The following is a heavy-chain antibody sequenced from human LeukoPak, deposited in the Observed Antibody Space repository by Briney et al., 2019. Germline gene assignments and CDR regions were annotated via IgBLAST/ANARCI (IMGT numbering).Heavy chain of an antibody. CDR2: ISPYSGNT. Sequence: ASVKVSFKASGYLFINYGITWLRQAPGQGLECMGWISPYSGNTDYAQKLQGRVTMTTDRSTTTAYMELRSLGFDDTAVYYCARTSGVSVAGSPYYFDFWGQGTLITVSS. D-gene: IGHD6-13*01. J-gene: IGHJ4*02. V-gene: IGHV1-18*01. CDR1: GYLFINYG. CDR3: ARTSGVSVAGSPYYFDF.